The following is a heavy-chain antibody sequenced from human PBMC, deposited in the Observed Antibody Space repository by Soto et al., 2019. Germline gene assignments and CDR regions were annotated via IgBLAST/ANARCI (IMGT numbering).Heavy chain of an antibody. Sequence: SETLSLTCTVSGGSISSYYWSWIRQPPGKGLEWIGYIYYSGSTNYNPSLKSRVTISVDTSKNQFSLKLSSVTAADTAVYYCARVDYGESYYWFDPWGQGTLVTVS. V-gene: IGHV4-59*01. CDR2: IYYSGST. CDR3: ARVDYGESYYWFDP. J-gene: IGHJ5*02. D-gene: IGHD4-17*01. CDR1: GGSISSYY.